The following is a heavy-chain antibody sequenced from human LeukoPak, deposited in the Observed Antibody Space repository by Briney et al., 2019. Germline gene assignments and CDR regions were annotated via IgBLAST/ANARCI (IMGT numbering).Heavy chain of an antibody. CDR2: IDPDSGGT. J-gene: IGHJ3*01. CDR3: VREYYDSSGQKYAFDV. Sequence: GASVKVSCKASGYTFTGYYIHWVRQAPGQGLEWMGCIDPDSGGTKFAQKFQGRVTMARDTSISTAYMELSRLRSDDTAVHYCVREYYDSSGQKYAFDVWGQGTMVTVSS. V-gene: IGHV1-2*02. CDR1: GYTFTGYY. D-gene: IGHD3-22*01.